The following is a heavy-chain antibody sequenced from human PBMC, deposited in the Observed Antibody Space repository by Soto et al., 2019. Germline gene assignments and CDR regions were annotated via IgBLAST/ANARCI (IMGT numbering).Heavy chain of an antibody. CDR1: GYSFTTYG. J-gene: IGHJ4*02. D-gene: IGHD3-10*01. Sequence: QVQLVQSGAEVRQPGASVKVSCKASGYSFTTYGMSWVRQAPGQGLEYMGWINGYGHGAKYVQRFQGRFSMTTDTSTNTVYVDLRSLTSDDTAVYYCVRDLNGDFYYWGQGTVVIVSP. CDR2: INGYGHGA. CDR3: VRDLNGDFYY. V-gene: IGHV1-18*01.